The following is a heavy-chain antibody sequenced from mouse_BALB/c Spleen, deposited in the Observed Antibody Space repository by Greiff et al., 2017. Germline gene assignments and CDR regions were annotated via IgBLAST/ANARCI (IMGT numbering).Heavy chain of an antibody. CDR2: ISSGGGST. CDR3: ASQAIYYGSSRGYFDV. J-gene: IGHJ1*01. D-gene: IGHD1-1*01. CDR1: GFAFSSYD. Sequence: EVKVVESGGGLVKPGGSLKLSCAASGFAFSSYDMSWVRQTPEKRLEWVAYISSGGGSTYYPDTVKGRFTISRDNAKNTLYLQMSSLKSEDTAMYYCASQAIYYGSSRGYFDVWGAGTTVTVSS. V-gene: IGHV5-12-1*01.